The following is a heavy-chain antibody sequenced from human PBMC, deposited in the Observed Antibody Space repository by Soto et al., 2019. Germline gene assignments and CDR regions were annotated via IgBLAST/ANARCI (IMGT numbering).Heavy chain of an antibody. CDR3: AKGLEYYYDSSGYFY. V-gene: IGHV3-23*01. CDR1: GFTFSSYA. J-gene: IGHJ4*02. D-gene: IGHD3-22*01. CDR2: ISGSGGST. Sequence: PGGSLRLSCAASGFTFSSYAMSWVRQAPGKGLEWVSAISGSGGSTYYADSVKGRFTISRDNSKNTLYLQMNSLRAEDTAVYYCAKGLEYYYDSSGYFYWGQGTLVTVYS.